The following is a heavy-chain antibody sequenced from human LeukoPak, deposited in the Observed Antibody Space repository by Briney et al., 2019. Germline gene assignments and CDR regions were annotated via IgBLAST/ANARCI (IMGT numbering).Heavy chain of an antibody. V-gene: IGHV3-74*01. CDR1: GFTFSSYA. D-gene: IGHD6-13*01. J-gene: IGHJ4*02. Sequence: GGSLRLSCAASGFTFSSYAMSWVRQAPGKGLVWVSRINNEESTISYADSVKGRFTVSRDNAKNTLYLQMNSLRDEDTAVYYCARGYSSNYRVDYWGQGTLVTVSS. CDR2: INNEESTI. CDR3: ARGYSSNYRVDY.